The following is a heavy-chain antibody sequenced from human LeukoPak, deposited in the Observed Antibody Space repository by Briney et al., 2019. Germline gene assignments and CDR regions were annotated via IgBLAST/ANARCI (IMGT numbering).Heavy chain of an antibody. CDR3: ARGGWGYGSGSYYVI. Sequence: GASVKVSCKASGYTFTSYGISWVRQAPGQGLEWMGRISAYNGNTNYAQKLQGRVTMTTDTSTSTAYMELRSLRSDDTAVYYCARGGWGYGSGSYYVIWGQGTMVTVPS. D-gene: IGHD3-10*01. J-gene: IGHJ3*02. V-gene: IGHV1-18*01. CDR2: ISAYNGNT. CDR1: GYTFTSYG.